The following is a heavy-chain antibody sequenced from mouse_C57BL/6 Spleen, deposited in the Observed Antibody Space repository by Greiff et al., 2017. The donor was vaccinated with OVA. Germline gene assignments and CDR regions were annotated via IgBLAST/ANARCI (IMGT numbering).Heavy chain of an antibody. Sequence: VQLQESGPELVKPGASVKISCKASGYAFSSSWMNWVKQRPGKGLEWIGRIYPGDGDINYNGKFKGKATLTADKSSSTAYMQLSSLTSEDSAVYFCVHYSNYGGFDYWGQGTTLTVSS. J-gene: IGHJ2*01. CDR1: GYAFSSSW. CDR3: VHYSNYGGFDY. CDR2: IYPGDGDI. D-gene: IGHD2-5*01. V-gene: IGHV1-82*01.